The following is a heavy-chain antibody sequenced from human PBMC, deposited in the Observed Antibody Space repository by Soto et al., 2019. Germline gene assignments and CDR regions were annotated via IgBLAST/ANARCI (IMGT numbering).Heavy chain of an antibody. V-gene: IGHV1-69*06. CDR1: GGTFNSYA. CDR3: ARTDNYDILTGYST. J-gene: IGHJ5*02. CDR2: IVPIFGTT. D-gene: IGHD3-9*01. Sequence: QVQLVQSGAEVKKPGSSVKVSCKASGGTFNSYAISWMRQAPGQGLEWLGGIVPIFGTTDYAQRFQGRVTITADKSTSTAYLDLSRLRSEDTAVYYCARTDNYDILTGYSTWGQGTLVTVSS.